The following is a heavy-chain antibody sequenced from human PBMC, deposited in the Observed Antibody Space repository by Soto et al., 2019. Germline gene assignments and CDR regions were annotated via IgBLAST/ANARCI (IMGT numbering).Heavy chain of an antibody. CDR3: ARAPGVGVANLDV. J-gene: IGHJ4*02. CDR2: IFHSGSS. V-gene: IGHV4-59*02. D-gene: IGHD1-26*01. CDR1: GGSVTGFY. Sequence: SEPMSLTCTVSGGSVTGFYWSWIRQPPGKGLEWIGYIFHSGSSNYNPSLKSRVTISVDTSKSQISLRLTSVTAADTAVYYCARAPGVGVANLDVCGQRTRVTVSS.